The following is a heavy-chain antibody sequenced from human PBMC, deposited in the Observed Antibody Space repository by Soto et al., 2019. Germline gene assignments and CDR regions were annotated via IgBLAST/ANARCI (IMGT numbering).Heavy chain of an antibody. CDR2: ISGSGDST. Sequence: GSLRLSCAASGFTFSSYAMSWVRQAPGKGLEWVSAISGSGDSTFYADSVKGRFTVSRDNSKNTLYLQMISLRAEDTAVYYCANHDGRAVIADYYLDYWGQGTLVTVSS. CDR1: GFTFSSYA. J-gene: IGHJ4*02. D-gene: IGHD3-3*01. V-gene: IGHV3-23*01. CDR3: ANHDGRAVIADYYLDY.